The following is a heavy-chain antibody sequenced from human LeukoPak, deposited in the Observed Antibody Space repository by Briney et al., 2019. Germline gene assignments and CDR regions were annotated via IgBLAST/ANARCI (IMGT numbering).Heavy chain of an antibody. V-gene: IGHV4-39*01. CDR1: GGSISSSGYY. CDR3: ARHPETYSSSSSWFDP. D-gene: IGHD6-6*01. CDR2: ISSGGST. J-gene: IGHJ5*02. Sequence: SETLSLTCTVSGGSISSSGYYWGWIRQPPGKGLEWIGSISSGGSTHYIPSLKSRVTISVDTSKNQFSLKLSSVTAADTAVYYCARHPETYSSSSSWFDPWGQGTLVTVSS.